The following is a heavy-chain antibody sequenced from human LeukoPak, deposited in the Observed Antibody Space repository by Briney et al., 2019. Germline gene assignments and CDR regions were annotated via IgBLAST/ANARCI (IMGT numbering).Heavy chain of an antibody. D-gene: IGHD6-6*01. CDR2: IFYSGST. V-gene: IGHV4-30-4*08. Sequence: SETLSLTCTVSGGSISSGDYYWSWIRQPPGKGLGWIGYIFYSGSTYYNPSLKSRVTISVDTSKNQFSLKLSSATPADTAVYYCARASWASSSSLYWGQGTLVTVSS. J-gene: IGHJ4*02. CDR1: GGSISSGDYY. CDR3: ARASWASSSSLY.